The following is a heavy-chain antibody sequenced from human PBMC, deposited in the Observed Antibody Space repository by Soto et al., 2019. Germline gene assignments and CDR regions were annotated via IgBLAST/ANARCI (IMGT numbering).Heavy chain of an antibody. D-gene: IGHD5-12*01. CDR2: ISGSPSST. J-gene: IGHJ4*01. V-gene: IGHV3-23*01. Sequence: PGGSVRLSGAACGFTFSTYAISWVRQAPGKGLEWVSAISGSPSSTYYADSVKGRFNISRDNSKMTLFLQMNSLRAEDTAIYYCATDGYGNSCDLFDFDYWAHGNPVPVSS. CDR3: ATDGYGNSCDLFDFDY. CDR1: GFTFSTYA.